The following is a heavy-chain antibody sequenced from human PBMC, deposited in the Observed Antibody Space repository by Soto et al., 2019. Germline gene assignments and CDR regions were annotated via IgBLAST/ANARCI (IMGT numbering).Heavy chain of an antibody. J-gene: IGHJ4*02. V-gene: IGHV2-5*02. Sequence: QITLKESGPTLVKPTQTITLTCTFSGFSLTTDRVGVGWIRQPPGEALEWLAVIYWDDSKTYRPSLESRLNITKNTTKNQVALTMTNMDSLDTATYYCTHAYGGRSLYWGQGTLVTVSS. CDR1: GFSLTTDRVG. D-gene: IGHD1-26*01. CDR2: IYWDDSK. CDR3: THAYGGRSLY.